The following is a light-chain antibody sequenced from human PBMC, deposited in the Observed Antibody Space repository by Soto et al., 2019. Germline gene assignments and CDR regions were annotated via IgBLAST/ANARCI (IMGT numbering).Light chain of an antibody. CDR1: HDIARW. V-gene: IGKV1-12*01. CDR2: AAS. Sequence: DIQMTQSPSYVSAFVGDRVAITCRASHDIARWLAWYQQQPGKAPRLLIYAASSLQSGVPTRFSGSGSGTDFALTITNLQPEDSAVYYWQQVKGFPLTFGGGTKVEIK. J-gene: IGKJ4*01. CDR3: QQVKGFPLT.